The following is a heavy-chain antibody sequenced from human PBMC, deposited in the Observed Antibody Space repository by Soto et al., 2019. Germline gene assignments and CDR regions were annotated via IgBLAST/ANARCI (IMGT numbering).Heavy chain of an antibody. D-gene: IGHD3-16*02. CDR2: IWYDGSNK. CDR3: ARDSVLLRLGELSLYPDY. V-gene: IGHV3-33*01. CDR1: GFTFSSYG. Sequence: PGGSLRLSCAASGFTFSSYGMHWVRQAPGKGLEWVAVIWYDGSNKYYADSVKGRFTISRDNSKNTLYLQMNSLRAEDTAVYYCARDSVLLRLGELSLYPDYWGQGTLVTVSS. J-gene: IGHJ4*02.